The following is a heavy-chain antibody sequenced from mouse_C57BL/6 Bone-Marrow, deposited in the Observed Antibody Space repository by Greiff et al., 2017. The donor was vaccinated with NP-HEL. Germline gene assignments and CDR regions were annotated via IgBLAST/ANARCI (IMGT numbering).Heavy chain of an antibody. Sequence: DVKLQESGGGLVQPGGSMKLSCVASGFTFSNYWMNWVRQSPEKGLEWVAQIRLKSDNYATHYAESVKGRFTISRDDSKSSVYLQMNNLRAEDTGIYYCTEGALLRYFDVWGTGTTVTVSS. J-gene: IGHJ1*03. D-gene: IGHD2-3*01. CDR2: IRLKSDNYAT. V-gene: IGHV6-3*01. CDR1: GFTFSNYW. CDR3: TEGALLRYFDV.